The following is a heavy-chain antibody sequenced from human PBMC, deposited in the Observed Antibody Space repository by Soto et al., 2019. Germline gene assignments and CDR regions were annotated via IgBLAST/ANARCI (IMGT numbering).Heavy chain of an antibody. D-gene: IGHD3-3*01. Sequence: QVQLQESGPGLVKPSQTLSLTCTVSGGSISSGDYYWSWIRQHPGKGLEWIGYIYYSGSTDYNPSLEMRITNSVDTTKTHFSLKLSSVPSAHTAVYYCARWWSGSRQGFDPWGQGTLVTVCS. CDR3: ARWWSGSRQGFDP. CDR2: IYYSGST. V-gene: IGHV4-31*03. CDR1: GGSISSGDYY. J-gene: IGHJ5*02.